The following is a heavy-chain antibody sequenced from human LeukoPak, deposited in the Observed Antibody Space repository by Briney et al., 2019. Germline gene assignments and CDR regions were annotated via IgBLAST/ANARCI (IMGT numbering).Heavy chain of an antibody. V-gene: IGHV3-23*01. CDR1: GFTFSTFW. CDR3: AKAASSSWPSYYYGMDV. CDR2: ITGSGGNT. Sequence: GGSLRLSCAASGFTFSTFWMHWVRQAPGKGLEWVSVITGSGGNTYYADSVKGRFTISKDNSKNTVYLQMSSLRVDDTAVYYYAKAASSSWPSYYYGMDVWGQGTTVTVSS. D-gene: IGHD6-13*01. J-gene: IGHJ6*02.